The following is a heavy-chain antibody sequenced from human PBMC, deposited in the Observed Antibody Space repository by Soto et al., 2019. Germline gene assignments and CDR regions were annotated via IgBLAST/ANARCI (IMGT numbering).Heavy chain of an antibody. CDR2: ISSSSSYT. CDR3: AREGSSSSDYFDY. D-gene: IGHD6-6*01. J-gene: IGHJ4*02. V-gene: IGHV3-11*06. CDR1: GFTFSDYY. Sequence: GESLRLSCAASGFTFSDYYMSWIRQAPGKGLEWVSYISSSSSYTNYADSVKGRFTISRDNAKNSLYLQMNSLRAEDTAVYYCAREGSSSSDYFDYWGQGTLVTVSS.